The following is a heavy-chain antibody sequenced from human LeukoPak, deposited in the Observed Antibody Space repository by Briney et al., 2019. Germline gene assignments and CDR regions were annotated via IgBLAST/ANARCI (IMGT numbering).Heavy chain of an antibody. CDR3: ASAPRSELGIHHFDY. CDR1: GFTFGKYW. D-gene: IGHD7-27*01. Sequence: RSGGSLRLSCVASGFTFGKYWMSWVRQAPGKGLEWVANIKLDGSEKNYVDSVKGRFTISRDNAKNSLYLQMNSLRDEDTAVYYCASAPRSELGIHHFDYWGQGTLVTVSS. CDR2: IKLDGSEK. J-gene: IGHJ4*02. V-gene: IGHV3-7*01.